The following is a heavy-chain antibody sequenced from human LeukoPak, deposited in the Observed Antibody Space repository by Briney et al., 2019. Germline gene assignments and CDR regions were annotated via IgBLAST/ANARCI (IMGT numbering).Heavy chain of an antibody. CDR1: GFTFSNYW. CDR3: AKDLKTGALDY. Sequence: GGSLRLSCAASGFTFSNYWMSWVRQAPGQGLEWVSGIIANGKTYYRDSVQGRFIISRDNSKNTLYLQLNSLRAEDTAVYYCAKDLKTGALDYWGQGTLVTVSS. CDR2: IIANGKT. V-gene: IGHV3-23*01. J-gene: IGHJ4*02. D-gene: IGHD3-10*01.